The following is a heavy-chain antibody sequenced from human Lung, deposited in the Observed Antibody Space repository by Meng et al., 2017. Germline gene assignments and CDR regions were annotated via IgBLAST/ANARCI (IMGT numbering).Heavy chain of an antibody. J-gene: IGHJ5*02. CDR1: GGSISSSNW. CDR3: ARGSITMVRGVSVFDP. CDR2: IYHSGST. V-gene: IGHV4-4*02. Sequence: QVPLQESGPGLVKPSGPLSLTCGVSGGSISSSNWWSWVRQPPGKGLEWIGEIYHSGSTNYDPSLKSRVTISVDKSKNQFSLKLSSVTAADTAVYYCARGSITMVRGVSVFDPWGQGTLVTVSS. D-gene: IGHD3-10*01.